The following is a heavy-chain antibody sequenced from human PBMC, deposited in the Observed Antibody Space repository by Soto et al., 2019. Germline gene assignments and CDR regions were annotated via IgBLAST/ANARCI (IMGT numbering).Heavy chain of an antibody. CDR3: ARHSSGWYGLNWAFDI. CDR1: GGTFSSYA. D-gene: IGHD6-19*01. V-gene: IGHV1-69*12. Sequence: QVQLVQSGAEVKKPGSSVKVSCKASGGTFSSYAISWVRQAPGQGLEWMGGIIPIFGTANYAQKFQGRVTITADESTSTAYRELSSLRSEDTAVYYCARHSSGWYGLNWAFDIWGQGTMVTVSS. J-gene: IGHJ3*02. CDR2: IIPIFGTA.